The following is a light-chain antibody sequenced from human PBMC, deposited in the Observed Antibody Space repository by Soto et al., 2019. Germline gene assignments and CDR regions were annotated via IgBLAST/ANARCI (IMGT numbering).Light chain of an antibody. J-gene: IGKJ2*01. CDR3: QQCYSTPPT. CDR1: QTLLYSSNNQNY. Sequence: DIVMTQSPDSLAVSLGERATINCKSSQTLLYSSNNQNYLAWYQQKPGQPPKLLIYWATIRVSGVPDRFSGSGSGAEFTLTISSLQAEDVAVYYCQQCYSTPPTFGQGTKLEIK. CDR2: WAT. V-gene: IGKV4-1*01.